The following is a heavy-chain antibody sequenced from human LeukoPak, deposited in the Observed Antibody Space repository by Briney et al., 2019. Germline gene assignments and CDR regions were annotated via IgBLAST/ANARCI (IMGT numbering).Heavy chain of an antibody. D-gene: IGHD6-19*01. V-gene: IGHV1-69*13. CDR2: IIPMFGIA. CDR1: GGTFSRYA. Sequence: SVKVSCKASGGTFSRYAISWVRQAPGQGLEWMGGIIPMFGIANYAQEFQGRVTITADGSTSTAYMELSSLRSEDTAVYYCARDRPYTGGWRGFDYWGQGTLVTVSS. CDR3: ARDRPYTGGWRGFDY. J-gene: IGHJ4*02.